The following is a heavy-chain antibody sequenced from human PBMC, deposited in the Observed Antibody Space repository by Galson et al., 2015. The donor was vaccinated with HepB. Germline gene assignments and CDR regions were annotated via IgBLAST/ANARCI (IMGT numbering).Heavy chain of an antibody. Sequence: ATLSLTCAVYGGSFSGYYWSWIRQPPGKGLEWIGEINHGGSTNYNPSLKSRVTMSVGTSKIQFSLKLSSVTAADTAVYFCARRYYYDSSGYYYSGRLSAFDIWGQGTMVTVSS. D-gene: IGHD3-22*01. CDR1: GGSFSGYY. V-gene: IGHV4-34*01. J-gene: IGHJ3*02. CDR3: ARRYYYDSSGYYYSGRLSAFDI. CDR2: INHGGST.